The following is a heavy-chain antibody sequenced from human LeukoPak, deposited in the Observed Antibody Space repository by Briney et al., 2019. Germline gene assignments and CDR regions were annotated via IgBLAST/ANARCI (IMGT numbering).Heavy chain of an antibody. CDR3: ANGEQLDY. Sequence: PGRSLRLSCAASGFTFDDYAMHWVRQAPGKGLEWVSGISWNSGSIGYADSAKGRFTISRDNAKNSLYLQMNSLRAEDTALYYCANGEQLDYWGQGTLVAVSS. V-gene: IGHV3-9*01. CDR1: GFTFDDYA. J-gene: IGHJ4*02. CDR2: ISWNSGSI. D-gene: IGHD1-26*01.